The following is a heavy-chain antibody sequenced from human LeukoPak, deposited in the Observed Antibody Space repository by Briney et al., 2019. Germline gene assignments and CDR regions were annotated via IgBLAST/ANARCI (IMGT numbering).Heavy chain of an antibody. CDR3: ARDQVAFYYYYYMDV. Sequence: ASVKVSCKASGYTFTSYGISWVRQAPGQGLEWMGWISAYNGNTNYAQKLQGRVTMTTDTSTSTAYMELRSLRSDDTAVYYCARDQVAFYYYYYMDVWGKGTTVTVSS. CDR2: ISAYNGNT. D-gene: IGHD2-15*01. J-gene: IGHJ6*03. CDR1: GYTFTSYG. V-gene: IGHV1-18*01.